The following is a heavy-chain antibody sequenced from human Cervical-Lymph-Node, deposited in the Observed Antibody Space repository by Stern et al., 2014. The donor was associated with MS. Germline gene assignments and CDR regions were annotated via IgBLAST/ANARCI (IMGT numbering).Heavy chain of an antibody. D-gene: IGHD6-13*01. CDR3: ALSSETSDRWYSLGYDL. CDR2: IFPGFGTP. V-gene: IGHV1-69*01. CDR1: GGTFSKFP. J-gene: IGHJ5*02. Sequence: DQLVESGAEVTKPGSSGKVSCKASGGTFSKFPSSWVRKAPGQGLEWMGGIFPGFGTPPYAQEFRGMVTITADVSTSTVYMELSSLRSDDTAVYYCALSSETSDRWYSLGYDLWGQGTLVTVSS.